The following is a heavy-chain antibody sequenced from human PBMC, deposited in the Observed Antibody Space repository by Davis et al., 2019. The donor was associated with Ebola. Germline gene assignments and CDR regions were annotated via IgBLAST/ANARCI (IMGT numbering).Heavy chain of an antibody. CDR3: ASQAGMGAMVYYYGMDV. J-gene: IGHJ6*02. CDR2: IYSGGST. V-gene: IGHV3-53*01. D-gene: IGHD1-26*01. CDR1: GLTVSSNY. Sequence: PGGSLRLSCAASGLTVSSNYMSWVRQAPGKGLEWVSVIYSGGSTYYADSVKGRFTISRDNSKNTLYLQMNSLRAEDTAVYYCASQAGMGAMVYYYGMDVWGQGTTVTVSS.